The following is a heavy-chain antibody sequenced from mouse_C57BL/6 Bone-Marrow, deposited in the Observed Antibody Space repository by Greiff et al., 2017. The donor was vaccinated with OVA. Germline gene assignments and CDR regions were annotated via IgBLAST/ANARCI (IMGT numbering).Heavy chain of an antibody. CDR3: AKHGNYYGSSYVPYWYFDV. J-gene: IGHJ1*03. V-gene: IGHV2-9*01. Sequence: VQLVESGPGLVAPSQSLSISCTVSGFSLTSYGVDWVRQPPGKGLEWLGVIWGGGSTNYNSALMSRLSISKDNSKTQVFLKMNSLKTDDTAMYYCAKHGNYYGSSYVPYWYFDVWGTGTTVTVSS. CDR2: IWGGGST. CDR1: GFSLTSYG. D-gene: IGHD1-1*01.